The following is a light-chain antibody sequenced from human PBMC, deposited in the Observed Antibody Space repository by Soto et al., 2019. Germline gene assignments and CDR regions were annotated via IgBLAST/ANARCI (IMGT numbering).Light chain of an antibody. CDR2: GSA. Sequence: EIVMTQSPATLSVSPGERATLSCRASQSVFSSLAWYQQRPGQAPRLLIYGSATRATGIPDRFSGSGSGTEFTLTISSLQSEDSAVYYCQQYHSWPAFGQRSMV. CDR1: QSVFSS. CDR3: QQYHSWPA. J-gene: IGKJ1*01. V-gene: IGKV3-15*01.